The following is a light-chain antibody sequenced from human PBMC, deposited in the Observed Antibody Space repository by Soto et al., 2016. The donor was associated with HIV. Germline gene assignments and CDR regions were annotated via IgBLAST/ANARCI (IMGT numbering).Light chain of an antibody. V-gene: IGKV1-12*01. CDR3: QQTDSFPFT. J-gene: IGKJ3*01. CDR1: QAINSR. Sequence: DIQMTQSPSSVSAFVGDRVTITCRASQAINSRLAWYQQKPGKAPEVLITATYTLQAGVPSRFSGSASGGTGTDFTLTIDSLQPEDFATYYCQQTDSFPFTFGPGTKVNV. CDR2: ATY.